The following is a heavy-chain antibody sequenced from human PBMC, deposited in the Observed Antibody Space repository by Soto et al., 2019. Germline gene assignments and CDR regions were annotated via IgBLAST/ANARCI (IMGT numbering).Heavy chain of an antibody. D-gene: IGHD3-10*01. CDR3: AREPFYDYGGNSDAFDI. CDR2: IIPIFGTA. J-gene: IGHJ3*02. CDR1: GGTFSSYA. Sequence: GASVKVSCKASGGTFSSYAISWVRQAPGQGLEWMGGIIPIFGTANYAQKFQGRVTITADESTSTGYMELSSLRSEDTAVYYCAREPFYDYGGNSDAFDIWGQGTMVTVSS. V-gene: IGHV1-69*13.